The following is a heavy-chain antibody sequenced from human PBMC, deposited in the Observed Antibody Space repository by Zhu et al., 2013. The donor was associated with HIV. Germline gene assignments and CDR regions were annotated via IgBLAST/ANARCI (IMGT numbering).Heavy chain of an antibody. CDR1: GFTFTSSA. CDR2: IVVGSGNT. Sequence: QMQLVQSGPEVKKPGTSVKVSCKASGFTFTSSAVQWVRQARGQRLEWIGWIVVGSGNTNYAQKFQERVTITRDMSTSTAYMELSSLRSEDTAVYYCVSRIAAAGTGVQDYWGQGTRGHRLL. D-gene: IGHD6-13*01. J-gene: IGHJ4*02. CDR3: VSRIAAAGTGVQDY. V-gene: IGHV1-58*01.